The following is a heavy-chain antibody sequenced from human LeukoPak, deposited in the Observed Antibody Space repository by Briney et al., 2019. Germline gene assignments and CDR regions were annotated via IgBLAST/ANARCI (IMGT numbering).Heavy chain of an antibody. Sequence: ASVKVSCKASGYTFTSYDINWVRQATGQGLEWMGWMNPNGGNTGYAQKFQGRVTITRNTSISTAYMELSSLRSEDTAVYYCARGRGYKRAFDIWGQGTMVTVSS. CDR2: MNPNGGNT. J-gene: IGHJ3*02. CDR3: ARGRGYKRAFDI. D-gene: IGHD5-24*01. V-gene: IGHV1-8*03. CDR1: GYTFTSYD.